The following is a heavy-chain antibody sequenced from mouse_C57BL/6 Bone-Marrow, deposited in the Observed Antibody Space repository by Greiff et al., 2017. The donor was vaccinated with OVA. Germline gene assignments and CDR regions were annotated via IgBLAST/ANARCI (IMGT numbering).Heavy chain of an antibody. CDR1: GYTFTDYY. V-gene: IGHV1-26*01. J-gene: IGHJ4*01. Sequence: EVQLQQSGPELVKPGASVKISCKASGYTFTDYYMNWVKQSHGKSLEWIGDINPNNGGTSYNQKFKGKATLTVDKSSSTAYMELRSLTSEDSAVYYCARETFMDYWGQGTSVTVSS. CDR2: INPNNGGT. CDR3: ARETFMDY.